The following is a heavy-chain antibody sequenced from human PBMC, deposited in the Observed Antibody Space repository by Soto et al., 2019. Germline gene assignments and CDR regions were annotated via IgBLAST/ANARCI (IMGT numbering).Heavy chain of an antibody. J-gene: IGHJ5*02. CDR2: IYYSGST. Sequence: AETLSLTCTVSGGSISSSSYYWGWIRQPPGKGLEWIGSIYYSGSTYYNPSLKSRVTVSVDTSKNQFSLKLSSVTAADTAVYYCARHPSDFWFDPWGQGTLVTVSS. V-gene: IGHV4-39*01. CDR3: ARHPSDFWFDP. CDR1: GGSISSSSYY. D-gene: IGHD2-21*02.